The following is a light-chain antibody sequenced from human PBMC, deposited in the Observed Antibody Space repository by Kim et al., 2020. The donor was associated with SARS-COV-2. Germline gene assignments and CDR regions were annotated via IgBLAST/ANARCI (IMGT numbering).Light chain of an antibody. Sequence: SSSVGDRVTITCRASQSISNYLSWYQQEPGKAPKLLIYAASSLQSGVSSRFSGSGSGTDFTLTIGSLQPEDFATYFCQQSYKTPFSFGQGTKLEI. CDR2: AAS. J-gene: IGKJ2*03. CDR1: QSISNY. V-gene: IGKV1-39*01. CDR3: QQSYKTPFS.